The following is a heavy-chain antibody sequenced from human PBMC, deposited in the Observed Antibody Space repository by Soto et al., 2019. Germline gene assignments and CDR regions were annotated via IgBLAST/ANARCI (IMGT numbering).Heavy chain of an antibody. D-gene: IGHD3-10*02. CDR1: GFTVSSNF. V-gene: IGHV3-66*01. J-gene: IGHJ4*02. CDR2: IYSGGST. Sequence: PGGSLRLSCAASGFTVSSNFMNWVRQAPGKGLEWVSVIYSGGSTYHADSVKGRFPISRDNSRNTLYLQMNTLRDEDTAVYYCARSTMIGLLSHWGRGTLFTVSS. CDR3: ARSTMIGLLSH.